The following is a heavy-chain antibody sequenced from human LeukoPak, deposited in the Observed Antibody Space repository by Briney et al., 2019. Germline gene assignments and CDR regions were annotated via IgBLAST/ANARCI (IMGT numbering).Heavy chain of an antibody. Sequence: ASVTVSCKASGYTFTDYAIHWVRQAPGQGLEWMGWINPEKRDTGYAHKFQGRVTMTSDTSISTAYMELSSLRSDDTAVYYCAKKVRGPSHPLDFWGQGTLVTVSS. D-gene: IGHD5-12*01. V-gene: IGHV1-2*02. CDR3: AKKVRGPSHPLDF. CDR2: INPEKRDT. CDR1: GYTFTDYA. J-gene: IGHJ4*02.